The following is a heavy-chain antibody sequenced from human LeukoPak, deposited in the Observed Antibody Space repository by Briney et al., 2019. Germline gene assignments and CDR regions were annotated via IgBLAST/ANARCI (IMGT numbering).Heavy chain of an antibody. J-gene: IGHJ4*02. V-gene: IGHV1-2*02. Sequence: ASVKVSCKSSGYTFTGYYMHWVRQAPGQGLEWMGWINPNSGGTNYAQKFQGRVTMTRDTSISTAYMELSRLRSDDTAVYYCARAGSSGWYEALDYWGQGTLVTVSS. CDR1: GYTFTGYY. D-gene: IGHD6-19*01. CDR2: INPNSGGT. CDR3: ARAGSSGWYEALDY.